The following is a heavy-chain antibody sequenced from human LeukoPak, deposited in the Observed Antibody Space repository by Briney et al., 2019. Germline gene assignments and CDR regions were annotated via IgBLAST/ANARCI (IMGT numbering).Heavy chain of an antibody. CDR3: ARDHRPTYYDSHRIDY. Sequence: ASVKVSCKASGYTFTSYGISWVRQAPGQGLEWMGWISAYNGNTNYAQKLQGRVTMTTDTSTSTAYMELRSLRSDDTAVYYCARDHRPTYYDSHRIDYWGQGTLVTVSS. J-gene: IGHJ4*02. V-gene: IGHV1-18*01. D-gene: IGHD3-3*01. CDR2: ISAYNGNT. CDR1: GYTFTSYG.